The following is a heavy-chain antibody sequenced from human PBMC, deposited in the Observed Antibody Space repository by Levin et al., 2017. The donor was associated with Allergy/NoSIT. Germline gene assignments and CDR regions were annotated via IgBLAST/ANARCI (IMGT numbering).Heavy chain of an antibody. CDR3: ARGARYGRRDAFDI. CDR1: GGSFSGYY. CDR2: INHSGST. V-gene: IGHV4-34*01. D-gene: IGHD1-1*01. Sequence: SQTLSLTCAVYGGSFSGYYWSWIRQPPGKGLEWIGEINHSGSTNYNPSLKSRVTISVDTSKNQFSLKLSSVTAADTAVYYCARGARYGRRDAFDIWGQGTMVTVSS. J-gene: IGHJ3*02.